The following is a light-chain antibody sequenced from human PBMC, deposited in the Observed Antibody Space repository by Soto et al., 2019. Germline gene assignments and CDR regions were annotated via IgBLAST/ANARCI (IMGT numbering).Light chain of an antibody. V-gene: IGKV3-11*01. CDR1: QSVRSY. CDR3: QPRTNWPGLS. Sequence: EIVLTQYPATLSLSPGERYPLSCMASQSVRSYLAWYQQKPGQAPMFLIYDASYRAPGIPARFSGSGSGTNFTLTISSLETDDFAVYYCQPRTNWPGLSVGPGTRLEIK. CDR2: DAS. J-gene: IGKJ5*01.